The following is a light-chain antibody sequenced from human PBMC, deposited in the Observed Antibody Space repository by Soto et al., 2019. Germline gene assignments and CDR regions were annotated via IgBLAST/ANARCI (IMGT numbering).Light chain of an antibody. V-gene: IGLV1-40*01. CDR3: QSYDMYVRGSVV. CDR1: GSNIGADYD. Sequence: QSALTQPPSVSGAPGQRVTISCTGSGSNIGADYDVHWYQQLPGTAPKLLLYTNTNRPSGVPDRFSGSKSGASASLAITGLQAGDEAVYYCQSYDMYVRGSVVFGAGTKLTVL. J-gene: IGLJ2*01. CDR2: TNT.